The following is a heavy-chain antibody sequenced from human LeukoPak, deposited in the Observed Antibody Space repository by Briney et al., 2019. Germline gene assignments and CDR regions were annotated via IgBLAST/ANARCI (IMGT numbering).Heavy chain of an antibody. CDR3: ARGYCSSTSCYLYWFDP. D-gene: IGHD2-2*01. J-gene: IGHJ5*02. V-gene: IGHV1-69*02. CDR1: GGTFSSYT. CDR2: IIPILGIA. Sequence: ASVKVSCKASGGTFSSYTISWVRQAPGQGLEWMGRIIPILGIANYAQMFQGRVTITADKSTSTAYMELSSLRSEDTAVYYCARGYCSSTSCYLYWFDPWGQGTLVTVSS.